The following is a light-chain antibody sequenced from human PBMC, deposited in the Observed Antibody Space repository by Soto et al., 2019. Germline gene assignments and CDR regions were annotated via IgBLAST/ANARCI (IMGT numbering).Light chain of an antibody. J-gene: IGKJ2*01. V-gene: IGKV1-5*03. Sequence: DIHMTQSPSTLSASVGDRVTITCRASQSISTWLAWYRQKPGKAPKLLIYKASILESGVPSRFSGSGSGTEFTLTISSLQPDDFATYYCQQYENLYTFGQGTKLEIK. CDR3: QQYENLYT. CDR2: KAS. CDR1: QSISTW.